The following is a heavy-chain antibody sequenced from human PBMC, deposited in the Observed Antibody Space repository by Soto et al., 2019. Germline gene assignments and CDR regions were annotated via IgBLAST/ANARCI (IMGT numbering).Heavy chain of an antibody. V-gene: IGHV1-2*02. D-gene: IGHD5-12*01. CDR3: ARGGGRGYNELDP. Sequence: QVPLVQSGAEVKKPGASVKVSCKASGYTFTAYYMPWVRQAPGQGLEWMGWINPNSGGTYHAQNFQGRVTMTRDTSTTTAYMELASLRSDDTAVYYCARGGGRGYNELDPWGHGTLVIVSS. J-gene: IGHJ5*02. CDR1: GYTFTAYY. CDR2: INPNSGGT.